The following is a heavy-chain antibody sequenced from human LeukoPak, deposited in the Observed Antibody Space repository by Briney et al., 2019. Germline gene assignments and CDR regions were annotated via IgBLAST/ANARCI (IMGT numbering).Heavy chain of an antibody. J-gene: IGHJ5*02. Sequence: GGSLRLSCAVSGFTFSSYEMNWVRQAPGKGPEWVSYISSSGSTTYYADSVKGRFTISRDNAKNSLYLQMNSLRAEDTAVYYCARRVSGWGNWFDPWGQGTLVTVSS. CDR3: ARRVSGWGNWFDP. CDR2: ISSSGSTT. CDR1: GFTFSSYE. D-gene: IGHD6-19*01. V-gene: IGHV3-48*03.